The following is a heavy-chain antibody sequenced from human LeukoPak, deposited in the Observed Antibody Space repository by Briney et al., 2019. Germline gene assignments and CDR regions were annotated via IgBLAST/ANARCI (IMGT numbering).Heavy chain of an antibody. Sequence: GASVKVSCKASGYTFTSYDINWVRQATGQGLEWMGWMNPNSGNTGYAQKFQGRVTITRNTSISTAYMELSSLRSEDTAVYYCARAADYYDSSGYYSPLYYGMDVWGQGTTVTVSS. CDR3: ARAADYYDSSGYYSPLYYGMDV. V-gene: IGHV1-8*03. CDR2: MNPNSGNT. D-gene: IGHD3-22*01. CDR1: GYTFTSYD. J-gene: IGHJ6*02.